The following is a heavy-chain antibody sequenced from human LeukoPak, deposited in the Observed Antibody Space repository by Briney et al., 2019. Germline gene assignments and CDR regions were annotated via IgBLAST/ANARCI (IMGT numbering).Heavy chain of an antibody. V-gene: IGHV4-59*01. D-gene: IGHD3-22*01. CDR1: GGSISSYY. Sequence: PSETLSLTCTVSGGSISSYYLSWIRQPPGKGLEWIGYIYYSGSTNHNPSLKSRVTISVDTSKNQFSLKLSSVTAADTAVYYCAREGYYYDSSADYYFDYWGQGTLVTVSS. J-gene: IGHJ4*02. CDR3: AREGYYYDSSADYYFDY. CDR2: IYYSGST.